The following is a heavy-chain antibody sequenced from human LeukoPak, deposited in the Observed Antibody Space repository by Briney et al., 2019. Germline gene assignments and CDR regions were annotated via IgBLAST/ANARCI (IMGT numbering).Heavy chain of an antibody. D-gene: IGHD5-12*01. CDR2: IYYSGST. Sequence: SETLSLTCTVSGGSISSGDYYWSWIRQPPGKGLEWIGYIYYSGSTYYNPSLKSRVTISVDTSKNQFSLELSSVTAADTAVYYCARASDYVLVSGWFDPWGQGTLVTVSS. V-gene: IGHV4-30-4*01. CDR3: ARASDYVLVSGWFDP. J-gene: IGHJ5*02. CDR1: GGSISSGDYY.